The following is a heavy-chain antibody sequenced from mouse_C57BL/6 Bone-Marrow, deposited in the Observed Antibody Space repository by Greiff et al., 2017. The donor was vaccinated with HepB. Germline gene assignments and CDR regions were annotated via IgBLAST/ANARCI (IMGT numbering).Heavy chain of an antibody. D-gene: IGHD4-1*01. V-gene: IGHV1-15*01. Sequence: VQLQQSGAELVRPGASVTLSCKASGYTFTDYEMHWVKQTPVHGLEWIGAIDPETGGTAYNQKFKGKAILTADKSSSTAYMELRSLPSEDSAVYYCTSQNWDWYYFDYWGQGTTLTVSS. CDR1: GYTFTDYE. J-gene: IGHJ2*01. CDR2: IDPETGGT. CDR3: TSQNWDWYYFDY.